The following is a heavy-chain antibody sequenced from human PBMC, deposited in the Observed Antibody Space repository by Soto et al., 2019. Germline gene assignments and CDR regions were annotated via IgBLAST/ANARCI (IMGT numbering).Heavy chain of an antibody. CDR2: IYYSGST. D-gene: IGHD5-12*01. J-gene: IGHJ4*02. V-gene: IGHV4-31*03. Sequence: QVQLQESGPGLVKPSQTLSLTCTVSGGSISSGGYYWSWIRQHPGKGLEWIGYIYYSGSTYYNPPLTSRVTISVDTSKTQFSLKLSSVTAADTAVYYCARGGFHDLDYWGQGTLVTVSS. CDR3: ARGGFHDLDY. CDR1: GGSISSGGYY.